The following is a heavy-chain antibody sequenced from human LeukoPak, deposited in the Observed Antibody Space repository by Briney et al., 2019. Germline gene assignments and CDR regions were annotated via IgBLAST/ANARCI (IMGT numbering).Heavy chain of an antibody. D-gene: IGHD5-12*01. Sequence: ASVKVSCKASGYTFTGYYLHWVRQAPGKGLEWVGWINPHSGGTNYAQKFQGSVTMTRDTSISTAYMELSRLRSDDTAVFYCARAKEGYNYYYYGMDVWGQGTTVTVSS. CDR2: INPHSGGT. CDR1: GYTFTGYY. V-gene: IGHV1-2*02. CDR3: ARAKEGYNYYYYGMDV. J-gene: IGHJ6*02.